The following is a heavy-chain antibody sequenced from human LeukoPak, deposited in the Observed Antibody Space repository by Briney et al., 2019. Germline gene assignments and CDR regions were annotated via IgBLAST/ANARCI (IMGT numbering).Heavy chain of an antibody. D-gene: IGHD3-10*01. CDR3: ARELYGSGSYMDY. Sequence: GGSLRLSCAASGFTFSSYSMNWVRQAPGKGLEWVSYISSSSSTISYADSVKGRFTISRDNAKNSLYLQMNSLSDEDTAVYYCARELYGSGSYMDYWGQGTLVTVSS. CDR1: GFTFSSYS. V-gene: IGHV3-48*02. J-gene: IGHJ4*02. CDR2: ISSSSSTI.